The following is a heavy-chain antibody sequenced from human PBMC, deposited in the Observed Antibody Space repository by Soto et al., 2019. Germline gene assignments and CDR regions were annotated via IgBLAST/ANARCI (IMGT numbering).Heavy chain of an antibody. Sequence: PGGSLRLSCVASGFTFSSYSMNWVRQAPGKGLEWVSYISSTSSTIYYADSVKGRFTISRDNSKNTLYLQMNSLRAEDTAVYYCVRATYFDYWGQGTLVTVSS. V-gene: IGHV3-48*01. CDR2: ISSTSSTI. CDR1: GFTFSSYS. J-gene: IGHJ4*02. CDR3: VRATYFDY. D-gene: IGHD5-12*01.